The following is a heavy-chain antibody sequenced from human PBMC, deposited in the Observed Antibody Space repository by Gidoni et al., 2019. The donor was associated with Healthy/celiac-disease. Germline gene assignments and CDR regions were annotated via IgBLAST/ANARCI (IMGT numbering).Heavy chain of an antibody. CDR3: TSHRGYCSGGSCYLFDY. D-gene: IGHD2-15*01. Sequence: EVQLVESGGGLVKPGGSLRLSCAASGFTFSNAWMSWVRQAPGKGLEWFGRIKSKTDGGTTDYAAPVKGRFTISRDDSKNTLYLQMNSLKTEDTAVYYCTSHRGYCSGGSCYLFDYWGQGTLVTVSS. V-gene: IGHV3-15*01. CDR2: IKSKTDGGTT. J-gene: IGHJ4*02. CDR1: GFTFSNAW.